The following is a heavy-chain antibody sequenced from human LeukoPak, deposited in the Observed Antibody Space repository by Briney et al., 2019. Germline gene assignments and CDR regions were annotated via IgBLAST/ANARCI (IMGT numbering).Heavy chain of an antibody. Sequence: PGGSLRLSCAASGFTFSSYEMNWVRQARGKGVEWVSYISSGSTIYDADSVKGRFTISTDNAKTSLYLQMNSLRAEDTAVYYCARESIAVAGAPFDYWGQGTLVTVSS. D-gene: IGHD6-19*01. V-gene: IGHV3-48*03. CDR3: ARESIAVAGAPFDY. CDR1: GFTFSSYE. J-gene: IGHJ4*02. CDR2: ISSGSTI.